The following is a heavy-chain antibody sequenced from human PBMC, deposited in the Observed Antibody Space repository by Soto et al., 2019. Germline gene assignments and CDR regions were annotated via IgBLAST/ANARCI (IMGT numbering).Heavy chain of an antibody. CDR1: GFTFSTYW. J-gene: IGHJ4*02. Sequence: EVQLVESGGGLVQPGGSLRLSCAASGFTFSTYWMHWVRQAPGEGLVWVSRINSDGSSTNYADSVKGRFTISRDNAENTLYLEINNLRAEDTAVYYCARDYYTRLGHCSGGGCPLDYWGQGTLVTVSS. V-gene: IGHV3-74*01. CDR3: ARDYYTRLGHCSGGGCPLDY. CDR2: INSDGSST. D-gene: IGHD2-15*01.